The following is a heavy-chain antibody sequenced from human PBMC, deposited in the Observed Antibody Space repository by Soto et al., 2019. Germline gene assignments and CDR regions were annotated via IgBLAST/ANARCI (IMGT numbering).Heavy chain of an antibody. CDR3: TTSVARTKYYYYYGMDV. J-gene: IGHJ6*02. CDR1: GFTFSNAW. CDR2: IKSKTDGGTT. V-gene: IGHV3-15*01. Sequence: GSLRLSCAASGFTFSNAWMSWVRQAPGKGLEWVGRIKSKTDGGTTDYAAPVKGRFTISRDDSKNTLYLQMNSLKTEDTAVYYCTTSVARTKYYYYYGMDVWGQGTTVTVSS. D-gene: IGHD2-15*01.